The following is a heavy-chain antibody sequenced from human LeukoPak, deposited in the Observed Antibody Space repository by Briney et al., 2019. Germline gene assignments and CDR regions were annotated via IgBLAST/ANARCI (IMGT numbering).Heavy chain of an antibody. D-gene: IGHD6-13*01. CDR3: ARDNSPSYSSSWPLPGED. V-gene: IGHV1-46*01. CDR2: INPSGGST. J-gene: IGHJ4*02. Sequence: ASVKVSCKASGYTFTSYYMHWVRQAPGQGLEWMGIINPSGGSTSYAQKFQGRVTMTRDTSTSTAYMELSSLRSEDTAVYYCARDNSPSYSSSWPLPGEDWGQGTLVTVSS. CDR1: GYTFTSYY.